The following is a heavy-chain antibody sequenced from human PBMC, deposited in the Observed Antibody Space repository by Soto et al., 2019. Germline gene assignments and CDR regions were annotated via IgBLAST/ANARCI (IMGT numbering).Heavy chain of an antibody. D-gene: IGHD2-21*02. Sequence: QVQLVESGGGVVQPGRSLRLSCAASGFTFSSYGMHWVRQAPGKGRDWVAVIWYDGSKKYYADSVKGRFTISRDNSKNTLYLQMNSLRAEDTAVYYCARDFCGGDCYHIDFWGQGTLVTVSS. CDR1: GFTFSSYG. CDR2: IWYDGSKK. V-gene: IGHV3-33*01. CDR3: ARDFCGGDCYHIDF. J-gene: IGHJ4*02.